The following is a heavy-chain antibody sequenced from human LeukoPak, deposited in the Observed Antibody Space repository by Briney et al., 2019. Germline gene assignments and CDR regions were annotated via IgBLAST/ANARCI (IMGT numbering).Heavy chain of an antibody. CDR2: IFYSGST. Sequence: PSETLSLTCTVSGGSISSSYYWGWIRQPPGKGLEWIGSIFYSGSTYYSPSLKSRVTLSVDASMNQFSLKLTSVTAADTAVYYCARVLWFGEAHWFDPWGQGTLVTVSS. J-gene: IGHJ5*02. CDR3: ARVLWFGEAHWFDP. V-gene: IGHV4-39*07. CDR1: GGSISSSYY. D-gene: IGHD3-10*01.